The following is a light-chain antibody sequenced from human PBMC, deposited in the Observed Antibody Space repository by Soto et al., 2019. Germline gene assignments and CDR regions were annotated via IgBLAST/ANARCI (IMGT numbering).Light chain of an antibody. CDR3: HQSYSTPYT. J-gene: IGKJ2*01. CDR2: AAS. CDR1: QSISSY. V-gene: IGKV1-39*01. Sequence: DIQMTQSPSSLSASVGDRVTITCRASQSISSYLNWYQQKPGKAPKLLIYAASSLQSGVPSRFSGSGSGTDFTLTISSLKPEDFETYYCHQSYSTPYTFGQGTKLEIK.